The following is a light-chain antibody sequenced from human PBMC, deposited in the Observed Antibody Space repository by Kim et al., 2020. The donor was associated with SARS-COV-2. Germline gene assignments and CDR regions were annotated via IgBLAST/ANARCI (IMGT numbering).Light chain of an antibody. Sequence: DIQMTQSPSSLSASVGDRVTITCRASQGISNSLAWWQQKPGKAPKFLLYGSSRLVGDVPSRFSGSGSAADYSLTISSLQPEDFATYYCQQYLTTPLTFGGGTKVDIK. J-gene: IGKJ4*01. V-gene: IGKV1-NL1*01. CDR1: QGISNS. CDR3: QQYLTTPLT. CDR2: GSS.